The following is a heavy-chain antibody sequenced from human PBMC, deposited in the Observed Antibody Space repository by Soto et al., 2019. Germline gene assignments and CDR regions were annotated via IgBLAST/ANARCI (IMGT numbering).Heavy chain of an antibody. CDR3: AKTGCSSTSCYPKNYYYYGMDV. CDR1: GFTFSSYA. CDR2: ISGSGGST. D-gene: IGHD2-2*01. Sequence: PGGSRRLSCPASGFTFSSYAMSGVGQAPGKGLEWVSAISGSGGSTYYADSVKGRFTISRDNSKNTLYLQMNSLRAEDTAVYYCAKTGCSSTSCYPKNYYYYGMDVWGQGTTVTVSS. V-gene: IGHV3-23*01. J-gene: IGHJ6*02.